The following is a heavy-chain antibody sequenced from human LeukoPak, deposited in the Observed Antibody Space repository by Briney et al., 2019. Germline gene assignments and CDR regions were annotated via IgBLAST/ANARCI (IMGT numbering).Heavy chain of an antibody. Sequence: SVKVSCKASGGTFSSYAISWVRQAPGQGLKWMGGIIPIFGTANYAQKFQGRVTITADESTSTAYMELSSLRSEDTAVYYCARALIAAGVPFDYWGQGTLVTVSS. CDR2: IIPIFGTA. CDR3: ARALIAAGVPFDY. V-gene: IGHV1-69*01. D-gene: IGHD6-13*01. J-gene: IGHJ4*02. CDR1: GGTFSSYA.